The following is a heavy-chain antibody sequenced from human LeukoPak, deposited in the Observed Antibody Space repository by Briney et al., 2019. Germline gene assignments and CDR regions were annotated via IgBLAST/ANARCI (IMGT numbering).Heavy chain of an antibody. J-gene: IGHJ5*02. CDR3: ARDIVVVVAASTAFDP. Sequence: PSETLSLTCAVYGGSFSGYYWSWIRQSPGKGLEWIGEINHSGSSNYNPSLKGRVTISVDTSKNQFSLKLRYVTAADTAVYYCARDIVVVVAASTAFDPWGQGTQVTVSS. CDR1: GGSFSGYY. D-gene: IGHD2-15*01. V-gene: IGHV4-34*01. CDR2: INHSGSS.